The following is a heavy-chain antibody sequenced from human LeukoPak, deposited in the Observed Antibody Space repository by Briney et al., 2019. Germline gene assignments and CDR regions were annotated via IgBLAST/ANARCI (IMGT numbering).Heavy chain of an antibody. CDR1: GGTFTSYA. Sequence: GSSVKVSCKASGGTFTSYAISWVRQAPGQGLEWMGGIIPIFGTTNYAQKFQGRVTITADESTSTAYMELSSLRSEDTAVYYCARDDAGIAAGDDAFDIWGQGTMVTVSS. CDR2: IIPIFGTT. D-gene: IGHD6-13*01. J-gene: IGHJ3*02. CDR3: ARDDAGIAAGDDAFDI. V-gene: IGHV1-69*01.